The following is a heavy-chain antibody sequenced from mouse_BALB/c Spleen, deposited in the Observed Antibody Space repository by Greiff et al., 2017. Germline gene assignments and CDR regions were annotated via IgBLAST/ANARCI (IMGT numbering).Heavy chain of an antibody. J-gene: IGHJ2*01. CDR1: GYSITSDYA. V-gene: IGHV3-2*02. D-gene: IGHD2-4*01. CDR2: ISYSGST. Sequence: VQLKESGPGLVKPSQSLSLTCTVTGYSITSDYAWNWIRQFPGNKLEWMGYISYSGSTSYNPSLKSRISITRDTSKNQFFLQLNSVTTEDTATYYCAIYYDYDGSALDYWGQGTTLTVSS. CDR3: AIYYDYDGSALDY.